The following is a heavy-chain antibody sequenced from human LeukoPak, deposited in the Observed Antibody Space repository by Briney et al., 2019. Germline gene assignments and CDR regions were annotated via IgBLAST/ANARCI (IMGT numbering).Heavy chain of an antibody. J-gene: IGHJ4*02. CDR2: ISTSGGSS. V-gene: IGHV3-23*01. CDR1: GFTYSSYA. CDR3: AIMHPYYDGSGYWVQ. D-gene: IGHD3-22*01. Sequence: GGSLRLSCAASGFTYSSYAMSWVRQAPGKGLEWVSGISTSGGSSSYADSVKGRFTISRDNPRNTLYMQMNSLRAEDTALYYCAIMHPYYDGSGYWVQWGQGTLVTVSS.